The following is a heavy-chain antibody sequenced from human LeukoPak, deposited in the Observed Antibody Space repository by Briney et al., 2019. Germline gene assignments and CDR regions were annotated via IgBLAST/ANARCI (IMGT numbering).Heavy chain of an antibody. D-gene: IGHD3-22*01. Sequence: ASVKVSCKASGYTFTSYYMHWVRQAPGQGLEWMGWINPNSGGTNYAQKFQGRVTMTRDTSISTAYMELSRLRSDDTAVYYCARVEGYYDSSGYSYWGQGTLVTVSS. V-gene: IGHV1-2*02. CDR1: GYTFTSYY. CDR2: INPNSGGT. CDR3: ARVEGYYDSSGYSY. J-gene: IGHJ4*02.